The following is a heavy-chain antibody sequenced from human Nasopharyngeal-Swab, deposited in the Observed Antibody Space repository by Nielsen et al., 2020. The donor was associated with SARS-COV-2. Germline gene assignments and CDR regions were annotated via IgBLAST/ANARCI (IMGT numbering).Heavy chain of an antibody. CDR2: IKQDGSEK. CDR3: ARVGGRTSPMGS. V-gene: IGHV3-7*01. Sequence: SLKISCVASWFIIRDYWISWVRQAPAKGLEWVASIKQDGSEKNYVDSVKGRFTISRDNAKNSLFLQMDSLRTEDTAFYYCARVGGRTSPMGSWGQGTLVTVSS. J-gene: IGHJ4*02. CDR1: WFIIRDYW. D-gene: IGHD3-10*01.